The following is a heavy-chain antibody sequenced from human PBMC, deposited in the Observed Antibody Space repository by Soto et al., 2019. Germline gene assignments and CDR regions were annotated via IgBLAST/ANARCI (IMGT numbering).Heavy chain of an antibody. CDR2: ISGRDGST. CDR3: TRAHILCRGSYSTYDYCPLDV. Sequence: EVHLSESGGGLIQPGGSLRLPCAASGFMFNTYALSWVRQAPGRGPEWVSVISGRDGSTSNADSVKGRFTISRDNSRNTLYLQMNSLSPEDTAVYYCTRAHILCRGSYSTYDYCPLDVWGQGTTVTVSS. D-gene: IGHD1-26*01. V-gene: IGHV3-23*01. J-gene: IGHJ6*02. CDR1: GFMFNTYA.